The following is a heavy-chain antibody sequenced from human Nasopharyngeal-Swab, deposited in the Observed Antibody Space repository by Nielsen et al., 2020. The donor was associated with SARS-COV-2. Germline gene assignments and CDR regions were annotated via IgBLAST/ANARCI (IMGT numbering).Heavy chain of an antibody. CDR2: VHNSGAT. CDR3: ARQGFGEGD. CDR1: GASIGSGHYY. Sequence: GSLRLSCTVSGASIGSGHYYWGWIRQPPGKGLEWIASVHNSGATYYNPSLKSRVTIDIDTSKNHFSLRLHSVTAADTAIYYCARQGFGEGDWGQGTLVTVSS. D-gene: IGHD3-10*01. V-gene: IGHV4-39*02. J-gene: IGHJ4*02.